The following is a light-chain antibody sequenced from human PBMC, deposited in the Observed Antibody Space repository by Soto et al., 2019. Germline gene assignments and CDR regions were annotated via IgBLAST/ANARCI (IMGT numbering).Light chain of an antibody. V-gene: IGLV1-44*01. Sequence: QAVVTQPPSASGTPGQRVTISCSGSSSNIRSNTVNWYQQLPGAAPKLLIYSNYQRPSGVPDRFSGSKSDTSASLAISGLQSEDEGDYYCAAWDDSLNGVVFGGGTKLTVL. J-gene: IGLJ3*02. CDR1: SSNIRSNT. CDR3: AAWDDSLNGVV. CDR2: SNY.